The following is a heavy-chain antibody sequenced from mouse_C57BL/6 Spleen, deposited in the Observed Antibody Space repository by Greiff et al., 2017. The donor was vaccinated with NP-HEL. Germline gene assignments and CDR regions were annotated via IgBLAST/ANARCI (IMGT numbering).Heavy chain of an antibody. V-gene: IGHV5-17*01. J-gene: IGHJ4*01. Sequence: EVKLMESGGGLVKPGESLKLSCAASGFTFSDYGMHWVRQAPEKGLEWVAYISSGSSTIYYADTVKGRFTISRDNAKNTLFLQMTSLRSEDTAMYYCARRYYGSSYYAMDYWGQGTSVTVSS. CDR2: ISSGSSTI. CDR3: ARRYYGSSYYAMDY. D-gene: IGHD1-1*01. CDR1: GFTFSDYG.